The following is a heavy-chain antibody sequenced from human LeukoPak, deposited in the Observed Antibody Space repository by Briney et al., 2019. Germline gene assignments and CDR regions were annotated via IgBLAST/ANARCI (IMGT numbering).Heavy chain of an antibody. J-gene: IGHJ4*02. CDR2: INHSGST. CDR1: GGSFSGYY. Sequence: SETLSLTCAVYGGSFSGYYWSWIRQPPGKGLEWIGEINHSGSTNYNPSLKSRVTISVDTSKNQFSLKLSSVTAAETAVYYCARGDVSRSDYWGQGTLVTVSS. V-gene: IGHV4-34*01. D-gene: IGHD2/OR15-2a*01. CDR3: ARGDVSRSDY.